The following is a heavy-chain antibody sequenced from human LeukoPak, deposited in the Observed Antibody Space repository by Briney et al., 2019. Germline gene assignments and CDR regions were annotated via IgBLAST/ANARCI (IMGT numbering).Heavy chain of an antibody. J-gene: IGHJ4*02. V-gene: IGHV1-18*01. CDR3: ARVPDYYDSSGYSDDY. Sequence: ASVKVSCMASGYTFSSYGISWVRQALGQGLEWMGWISAYNGNTNYAQKLQGRVTMTTDTSTSTAYMELRSLRSDDTAVYYCARVPDYYDSSGYSDDYWGQGALVTVSS. D-gene: IGHD3-22*01. CDR2: ISAYNGNT. CDR1: GYTFSSYG.